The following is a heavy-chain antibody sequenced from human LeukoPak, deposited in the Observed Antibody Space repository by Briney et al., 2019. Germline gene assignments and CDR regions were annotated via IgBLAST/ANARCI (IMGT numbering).Heavy chain of an antibody. J-gene: IGHJ4*02. Sequence: ASVKVSCKVSGYTLTELSMHWVRQAPGKGLEWMGGFDPEDGETIYAQKFQGRVTMTEDTSTDTAYMELSSLRSEDTAVYYCATDLGCSSTSCYRGGDYWGQGTLVTVSS. CDR1: GYTLTELS. CDR3: ATDLGCSSTSCYRGGDY. V-gene: IGHV1-24*01. CDR2: FDPEDGET. D-gene: IGHD2-2*02.